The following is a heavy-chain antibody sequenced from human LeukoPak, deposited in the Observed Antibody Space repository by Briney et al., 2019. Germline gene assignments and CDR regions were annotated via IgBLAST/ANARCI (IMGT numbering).Heavy chain of an antibody. CDR3: AREGAGSYDFRYIDV. CDR1: GGSMTNYY. J-gene: IGHJ6*03. Sequence: PSETLSLTCTVSGGSMTNYYWTWIRQPPGEGLEWLAYIYYYGSTNYNPSLESRLTLTVDTSKNQFSLKLSSVTAADTAVYYCAREGAGSYDFRYIDVWGKGTTVTVS. CDR2: IYYYGST. V-gene: IGHV4-59*01. D-gene: IGHD3/OR15-3a*01.